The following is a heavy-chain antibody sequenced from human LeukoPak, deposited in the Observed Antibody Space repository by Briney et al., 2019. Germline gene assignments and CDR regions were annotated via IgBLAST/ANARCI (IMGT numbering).Heavy chain of an antibody. CDR3: ARGFPYGSGSYKNDY. J-gene: IGHJ4*02. Sequence: SETLSLTCTVSGVSISPYYWSWIRQPPGKGLEWVGYIYYSGSTNYNPSLKSRVTISVDTSKNQFSLKLSSVTAADTAVYYCARGFPYGSGSYKNDYWGQGTLVTVSS. CDR2: IYYSGST. D-gene: IGHD3-10*01. CDR1: GVSISPYY. V-gene: IGHV4-59*12.